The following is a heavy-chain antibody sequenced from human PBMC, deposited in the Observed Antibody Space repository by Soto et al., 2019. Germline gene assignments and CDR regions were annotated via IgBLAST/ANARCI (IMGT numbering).Heavy chain of an antibody. D-gene: IGHD2-2*01. Sequence: EVQLVESGGGLVQPGGSLRLSCAASGFTFSSYSMNWVRQAPGKGLEWVSYISSSSSTIYYADSVKGRFTISRDNAKNSLYLQMKSLRDEDTAVYYCARESAALNWFDPWGQGTLVTVSS. J-gene: IGHJ5*02. CDR1: GFTFSSYS. V-gene: IGHV3-48*02. CDR2: ISSSSSTI. CDR3: ARESAALNWFDP.